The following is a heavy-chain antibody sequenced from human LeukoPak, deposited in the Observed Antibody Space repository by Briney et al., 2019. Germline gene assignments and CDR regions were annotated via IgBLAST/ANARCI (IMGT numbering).Heavy chain of an antibody. CDR1: GGTFSSYA. CDR2: IIPILGIA. V-gene: IGHV1-69*10. CDR3: ARLGTNLDY. J-gene: IGHJ4*02. Sequence: ASVKVSCKASGGTFSSYAISWVRQAPGQGLEWMGGIIPILGIANYAQKFQGRVTITADKSTSTAYMELSSLRSEDTAVYYCARLGTNLDYWGQGTLVTVSS. D-gene: IGHD5-12*01.